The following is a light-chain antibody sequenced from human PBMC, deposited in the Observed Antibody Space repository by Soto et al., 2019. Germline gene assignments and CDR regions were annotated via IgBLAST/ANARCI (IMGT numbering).Light chain of an antibody. CDR1: ESISSY. CDR2: AAS. V-gene: IGKV1-39*01. CDR3: QQSHSIPGT. Sequence: DIQMTQSPSSLSASVGDRVTITCRASESISSYLHWYQQKPGKAPKLLIFAASSLQSGVPSRFGGSGSGTDFSLTINGLQPEDFATYYCQQSHSIPGTFGQGTKVDIK. J-gene: IGKJ1*01.